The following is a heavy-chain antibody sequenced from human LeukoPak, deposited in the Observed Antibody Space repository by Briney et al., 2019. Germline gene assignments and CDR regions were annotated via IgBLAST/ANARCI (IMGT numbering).Heavy chain of an antibody. CDR2: ISAYNGNT. CDR1: GYTFTSYG. Sequence: ASVKVSFTASGYTFTSYGISWVRQAPGQGLEWMGWISAYNGNTNYAQKLQGRVTVTRDTSTSTVHMELSGLRSEDTAVYYCARDQEGFDYWGQGILVTVSS. CDR3: ARDQEGFDY. J-gene: IGHJ4*02. V-gene: IGHV1-18*01.